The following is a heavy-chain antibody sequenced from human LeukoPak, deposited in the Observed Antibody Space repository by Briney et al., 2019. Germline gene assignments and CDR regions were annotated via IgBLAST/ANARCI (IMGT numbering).Heavy chain of an antibody. Sequence: PSETLSLTCAVYGGSFSGYYWSWIRQPPGKGLEWIGEINHSGSTNYNPSLKSRVTISVDTSKNQFSLKLSSVTAADTAVYYCARRAGDIVATTRRYYFDYWGQGTLVTVSS. V-gene: IGHV4-34*01. J-gene: IGHJ4*02. CDR1: GGSFSGYY. CDR3: ARRAGDIVATTRRYYFDY. D-gene: IGHD5-12*01. CDR2: INHSGST.